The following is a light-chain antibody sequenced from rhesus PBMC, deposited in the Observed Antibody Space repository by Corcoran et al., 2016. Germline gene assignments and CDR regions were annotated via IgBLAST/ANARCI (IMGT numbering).Light chain of an antibody. J-gene: IGKJ2*01. CDR2: KAS. Sequence: DIQMTQSPSPLSASVGDRVTITSRASEKVNNYLNWYQQKPGKAPKLLIYKASTLQIGFPSRFSGSVSGTYYTFPISSLQPEDIATSYCQHCYGTPYSFSQGTKVEIK. CDR1: EKVNNY. CDR3: QHCYGTPYS. V-gene: IGKV1-74*01.